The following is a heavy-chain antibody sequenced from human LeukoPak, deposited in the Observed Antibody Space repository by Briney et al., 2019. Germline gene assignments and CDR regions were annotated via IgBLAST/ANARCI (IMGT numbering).Heavy chain of an antibody. D-gene: IGHD6-19*01. CDR2: IYSGGST. J-gene: IGHJ4*02. Sequence: GGSLRLSCAASGFTVSSNYMSWVRQAPGKGLEWVSVIYSGGSTYYADSVKGRFTISRDNSKNTLYLQMNSLRAEDTAVYYCARVGGGGYSSGWGLSYWGQGTLVTVSS. CDR1: GFTVSSNY. V-gene: IGHV3-53*01. CDR3: ARVGGGGYSSGWGLSY.